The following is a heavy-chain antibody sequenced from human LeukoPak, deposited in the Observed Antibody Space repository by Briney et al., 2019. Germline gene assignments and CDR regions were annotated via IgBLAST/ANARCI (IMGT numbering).Heavy chain of an antibody. CDR3: ARGSTVVWKPPFDP. D-gene: IGHD4-23*01. CDR1: GFSFSSYA. CDR2: ISYDGSNK. J-gene: IGHJ5*02. Sequence: PGGSLRLSCAASGFSFSSYAMHWVRQAPGKGLEWVALISYDGSNKYYADSVKGRFTISRDNSKNTLYLQMNSLRAEDTAVYYCARGSTVVWKPPFDPWGQGTLVTVSS. V-gene: IGHV3-30*03.